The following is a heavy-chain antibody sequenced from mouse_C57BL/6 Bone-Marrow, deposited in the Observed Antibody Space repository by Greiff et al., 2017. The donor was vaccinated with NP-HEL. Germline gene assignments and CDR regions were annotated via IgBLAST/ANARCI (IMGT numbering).Heavy chain of an antibody. CDR1: GYAFSSSW. CDR3: AREGYPCYYYAMDY. J-gene: IGHJ4*01. CDR2: IYPGDGDT. Sequence: VQLQQSGPELVKPGASVKISCKASGYAFSSSWMNWVKQRPGKGLEWIGRIYPGDGDTNYNGKFKGKATLTADKSSSTAYMQLSSLTSEDSAVYFCAREGYPCYYYAMDYWGQGTSVTVSS. D-gene: IGHD2-2*01. V-gene: IGHV1-82*01.